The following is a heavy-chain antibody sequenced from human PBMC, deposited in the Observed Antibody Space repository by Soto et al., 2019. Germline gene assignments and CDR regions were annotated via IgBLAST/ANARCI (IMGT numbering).Heavy chain of an antibody. CDR1: GYTFTSYG. V-gene: IGHV1-18*01. J-gene: IGHJ5*02. Sequence: QVQLVQSGAEVKKPGASVKVSCKASGYTFTSYGISWVRQAPGQGLEWMGWISAYNGNTNYAQKFQGRVTMTTDTPTSTAYTELRSLRSDDTAVYYCPRASGSSYWFDPWGQGTLVTVSS. D-gene: IGHD1-26*01. CDR2: ISAYNGNT. CDR3: PRASGSSYWFDP.